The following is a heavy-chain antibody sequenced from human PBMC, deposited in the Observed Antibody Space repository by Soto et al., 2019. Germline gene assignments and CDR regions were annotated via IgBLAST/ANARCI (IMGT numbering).Heavy chain of an antibody. CDR2: INHSGGT. V-gene: IGHV4-34*02. J-gene: IGHJ6*02. CDR3: ARDPQYYHFWSGYQNEGPYGMDV. Sequence: QVQLQQWGAGLLKPSETLSLTCAVYGGSFSGYFWTWIRQAPGKGLEWIGKINHSGGTNYNSSLKSRVTISVDTSKNQFSLILSSVTAADTAVYYCARDPQYYHFWSGYQNEGPYGMDVWGQGTTVTVSS. CDR1: GGSFSGYF. D-gene: IGHD3-3*02.